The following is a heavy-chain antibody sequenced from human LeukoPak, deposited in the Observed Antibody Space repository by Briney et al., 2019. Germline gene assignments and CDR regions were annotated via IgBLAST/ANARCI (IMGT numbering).Heavy chain of an antibody. J-gene: IGHJ4*02. V-gene: IGHV3-48*01. CDR2: ISSSSSTI. CDR1: GFTFSSYS. CDR3: ARAGFTFSDYFGSFFDY. Sequence: PGGSLRLSCAASGFTFSSYSMNWVRQAPGKGLEWVSHISSSSSTIYYADSVKGRFTISRDNAKNSLYLQMNSLRAEDTAVYYCARAGFTFSDYFGSFFDYWGQGTRVTVSS. D-gene: IGHD3-10*01.